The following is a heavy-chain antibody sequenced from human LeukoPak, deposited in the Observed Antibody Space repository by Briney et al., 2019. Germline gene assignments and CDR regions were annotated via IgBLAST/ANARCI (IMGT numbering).Heavy chain of an antibody. D-gene: IGHD1-14*01. J-gene: IGHJ3*02. V-gene: IGHV3-53*05. CDR3: AKDISSGVTVPEPDI. CDR1: GFTVSSNY. Sequence: GGSLRLSCAASGFTVSSNYMSWVRQAPGKGLEWASSFSPSGGKTYYADSVKGRFTTSRDNSKNTLYLQMTSLSTDDTAVYYCAKDISSGVTVPEPDIWGQGTMVTVSS. CDR2: FSPSGGKT.